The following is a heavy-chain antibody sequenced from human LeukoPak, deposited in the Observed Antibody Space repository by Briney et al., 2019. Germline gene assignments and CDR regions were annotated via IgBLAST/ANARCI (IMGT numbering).Heavy chain of an antibody. Sequence: SETLSLACTVSGGSISSYYWSWIRQPPGKGLEWIGYIYYSGSTDYNPSLKSRVTISVDTSKNQFSLKLSSVTDADTAVYYCARGDFWSAYYDYWGQGTLVTVSS. D-gene: IGHD3-3*01. CDR1: GGSISSYY. J-gene: IGHJ4*02. V-gene: IGHV4-59*01. CDR2: IYYSGST. CDR3: ARGDFWSAYYDY.